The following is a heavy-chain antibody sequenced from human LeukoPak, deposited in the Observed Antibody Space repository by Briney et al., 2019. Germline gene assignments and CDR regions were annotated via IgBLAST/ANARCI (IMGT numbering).Heavy chain of an antibody. CDR1: GFTFSSSG. V-gene: IGHV3-30*18. J-gene: IGHJ5*02. Sequence: GGSLRLSCAASGFTFSSSGMHWVRQAPGKGLEWVAIISFDGNNRYYGDSVKGRFTISRDTSKNTLYLQMNSLRTEDTAIYYCAKDVGAYGDYEGALGSWGQGILVTVSS. CDR2: ISFDGNNR. CDR3: AKDVGAYGDYEGALGS. D-gene: IGHD4-17*01.